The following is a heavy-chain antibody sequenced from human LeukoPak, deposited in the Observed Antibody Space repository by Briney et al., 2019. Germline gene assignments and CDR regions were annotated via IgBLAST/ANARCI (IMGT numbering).Heavy chain of an antibody. V-gene: IGHV4-61*01. Sequence: SETLSLTCAVSGGSVSSDRSFWSWIRQPPGKGLEWIGYIYYRGNTNYNPSLKSRVTMSVDTSKNQFSLRLSSVTAADTAVYYCARVGQFAFDIWGQGTMVTVSS. CDR2: IYYRGNT. J-gene: IGHJ3*02. CDR3: ARVGQFAFDI. CDR1: GGSVSSDRSF. D-gene: IGHD5-24*01.